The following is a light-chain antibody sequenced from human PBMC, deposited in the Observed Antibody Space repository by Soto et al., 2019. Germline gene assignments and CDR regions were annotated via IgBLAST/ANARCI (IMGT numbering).Light chain of an antibody. Sequence: DIQMTQSPSSLSASIGDRVTITCQASQDISNNLNWYQQKPGKAPKLLIYDASNLKTGVPSRFSGSGSETDFTFTISSLQPEDIATYYCQQYFHRLHTFGGGTKVEI. CDR1: QDISNN. CDR2: DAS. V-gene: IGKV1-33*01. CDR3: QQYFHRLHT. J-gene: IGKJ4*01.